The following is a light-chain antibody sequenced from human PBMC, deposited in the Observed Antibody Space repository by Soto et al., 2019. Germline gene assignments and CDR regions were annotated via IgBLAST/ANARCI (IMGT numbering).Light chain of an antibody. V-gene: IGKV3D-20*02. CDR2: GTS. Sequence: EIVFTQSPGTLSLSPGERATLSCRASQSLSSSYLAWYQQKPGQAPRLLIYGTSIRETGIPDRFSGSGAGTEFTRTISSLEPEDFALYYCQQRSNWTITFGQGTRLEIK. CDR1: QSLSSSY. CDR3: QQRSNWTIT. J-gene: IGKJ5*01.